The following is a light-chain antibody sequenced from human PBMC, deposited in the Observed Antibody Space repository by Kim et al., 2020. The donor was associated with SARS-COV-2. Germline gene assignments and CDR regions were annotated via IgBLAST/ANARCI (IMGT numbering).Light chain of an antibody. V-gene: IGLV4-69*01. CDR2: LNSDGSH. CDR1: GGHSSYA. J-gene: IGLJ2*01. CDR3: QTWGTGIRV. Sequence: APVKLTCTLSGGHSSYAIAWHQQQPEKGPRYLMKLNSDGSHSKGDGIPDRFSGSSSGAERYLTISSLQSEDEADYYCQTWGTGIRVFGGGTQLTVL.